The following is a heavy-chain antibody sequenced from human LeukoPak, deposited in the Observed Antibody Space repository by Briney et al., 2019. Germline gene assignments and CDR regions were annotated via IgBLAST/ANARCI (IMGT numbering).Heavy chain of an antibody. Sequence: GSSVKVSCKASGYTFTSYDINWVRQATGQGLEWMGWMDPNSGNTGYAQKFQGRGTMTRNTSISTAYMELTSLRSEDTAVYYCAREYQLLGTVYNYFDPWGQGTLVTVSS. V-gene: IGHV1-8*01. J-gene: IGHJ5*02. CDR1: GYTFTSYD. CDR2: MDPNSGNT. D-gene: IGHD2-2*01. CDR3: AREYQLLGTVYNYFDP.